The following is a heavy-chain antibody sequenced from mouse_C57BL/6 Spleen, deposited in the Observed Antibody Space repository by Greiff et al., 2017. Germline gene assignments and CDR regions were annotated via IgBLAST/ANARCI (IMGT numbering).Heavy chain of an antibody. CDR1: GFSLTSYG. D-gene: IGHD1-1*01. Sequence: VQLQESGPGLVQPSQSLSITCTVSGFSLTSYGVHWVRQSPGKGLEWLGVIWSGGSTDYNAAFISRLSISKDNSKSQVFFKMNSLQADDTAIYYCARSYYYGSSSYWYFDVWGTGTTVTVSS. CDR2: IWSGGST. J-gene: IGHJ1*03. V-gene: IGHV2-2*01. CDR3: ARSYYYGSSSYWYFDV.